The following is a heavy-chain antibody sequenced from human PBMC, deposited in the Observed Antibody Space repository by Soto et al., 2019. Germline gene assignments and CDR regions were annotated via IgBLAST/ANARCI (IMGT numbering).Heavy chain of an antibody. V-gene: IGHV3-7*01. Sequence: GGSLRLSCAASGFTFSSYWMSWVRQAPGKGLEWVANIKQDGSEKYYVDSVKGRFTISRDNAKNSLYLQMNSLRAEDTAVYYCARDLYYDYIWGSYRYPYFDYWGQGTLVTVSS. CDR3: ARDLYYDYIWGSYRYPYFDY. CDR1: GFTFSSYW. J-gene: IGHJ4*02. CDR2: IKQDGSEK. D-gene: IGHD3-16*02.